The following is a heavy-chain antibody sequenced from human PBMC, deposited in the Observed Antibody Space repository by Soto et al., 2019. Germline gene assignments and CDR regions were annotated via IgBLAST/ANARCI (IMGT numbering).Heavy chain of an antibody. D-gene: IGHD3-16*01. CDR2: ISWNSGTI. J-gene: IGHJ6*02. V-gene: IGHV3-9*01. CDR3: AKDSTLGGWGGMDV. CDR1: GFTFDDYA. Sequence: EVQLVESGGGLVPPGRSLRLSCAASGFTFDDYAMHWVRQAPGKGLEWVSGISWNSGTIGYADSVKGRFTISRDNAKNSLYLQMNSLRAEDTAFYYCAKDSTLGGWGGMDVWGQGTTVTVSS.